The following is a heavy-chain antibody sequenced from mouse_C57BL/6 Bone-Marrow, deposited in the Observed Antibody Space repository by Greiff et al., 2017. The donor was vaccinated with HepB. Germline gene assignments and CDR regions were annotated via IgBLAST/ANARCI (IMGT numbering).Heavy chain of an antibody. V-gene: IGHV1-81*01. J-gene: IGHJ3*01. D-gene: IGHD1-1*01. CDR2: IYPRSGNT. Sequence: QVQLQQSGAELARPGASVKLSCKASGYTFTSYGISWVKQRTGQGLEWIGEIYPRSGNTYYNEKFKGKATLTADESSSTAYMELRSLTSEDSAVYFCARENGRGFAYWGQGTLVTVSA. CDR3: ARENGRGFAY. CDR1: GYTFTSYG.